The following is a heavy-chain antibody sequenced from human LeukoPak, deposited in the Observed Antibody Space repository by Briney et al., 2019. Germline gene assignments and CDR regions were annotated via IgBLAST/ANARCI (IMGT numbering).Heavy chain of an antibody. CDR1: GITFRDYY. CDR3: ARDRDTAMRLDY. J-gene: IGHJ4*02. V-gene: IGHV3-11*04. CDR2: ISSSGSTI. D-gene: IGHD5-18*01. Sequence: GSLRLSCAASGITFRDYYMSWIRQAPGKGLEWVSYISSSGSTIYYADSVKGRFTISRDNAKNSLCLQMNSLRAEDTAVYYCARDRDTAMRLDYWGQGTLVTVSS.